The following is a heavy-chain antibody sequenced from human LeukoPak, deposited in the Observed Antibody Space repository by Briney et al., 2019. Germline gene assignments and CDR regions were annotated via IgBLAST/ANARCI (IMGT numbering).Heavy chain of an antibody. CDR1: GYTFTGYY. D-gene: IGHD3-10*01. J-gene: IGHJ4*02. CDR3: AREPPRGRGSYYFDY. CDR2: INPNSGAT. V-gene: IGHV1-2*02. Sequence: ASVTVSCKASGYTFTGYYMHWVRQAPGQGLEWMGWINPNSGATNYAQKFQGRVTVTRDTSINTAYMELSRLRSDDTAVYYCAREPPRGRGSYYFDYWGQGTLVTVSS.